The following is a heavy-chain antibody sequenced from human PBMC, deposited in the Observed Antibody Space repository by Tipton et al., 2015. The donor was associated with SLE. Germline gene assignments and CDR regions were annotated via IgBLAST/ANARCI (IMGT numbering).Heavy chain of an antibody. CDR1: GGSISRQY. CDR2: IYHSGNT. Sequence: GLVKPSETLSLTCTVSGGSISRQYWSWIRQSPGKGLEWIGYIYHSGNTYYNPSLKSRVTISVDTSKNQFSLKLSSVTAADTAVYYCARYSSSWSKDYWGQGTLVTVSS. V-gene: IGHV4-59*11. CDR3: ARYSSSWSKDY. J-gene: IGHJ4*02. D-gene: IGHD6-13*01.